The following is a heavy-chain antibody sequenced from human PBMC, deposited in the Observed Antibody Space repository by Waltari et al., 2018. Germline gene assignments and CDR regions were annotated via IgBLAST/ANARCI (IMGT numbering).Heavy chain of an antibody. CDR3: AGRRIAAEGGAFDI. CDR2: IYYSGST. D-gene: IGHD6-13*01. CDR1: GGSISSYY. J-gene: IGHJ3*02. V-gene: IGHV4-59*01. Sequence: QVQLQESGPGLVKPSETLSLTCTVSGGSISSYYWSWIRQPPGKGLEWIGYIYYSGSTNYTPSLKSRVTISVDTSKNQFSLKLSSVTAADTAVYYCAGRRIAAEGGAFDIWGQGTMVTVSS.